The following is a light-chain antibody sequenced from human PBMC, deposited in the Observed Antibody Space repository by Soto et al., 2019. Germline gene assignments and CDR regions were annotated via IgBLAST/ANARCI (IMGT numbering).Light chain of an antibody. CDR2: AAS. V-gene: IGKV1-39*02. J-gene: IGKJ3*01. CDR1: QSISSY. CDR3: QHGRA. Sequence: DIQMTQSPSSLSASVGDRVTITCRASQSISSYLNWYQQKPGKAPKLLIYAASSLQSGVPSRFSGSGPGTEFTLTISSLQSEDSAVYYCQHGRAFGPGTKVDI.